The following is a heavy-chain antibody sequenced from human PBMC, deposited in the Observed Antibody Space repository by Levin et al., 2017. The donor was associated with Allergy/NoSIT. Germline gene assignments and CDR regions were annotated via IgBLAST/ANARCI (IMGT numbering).Heavy chain of an antibody. CDR1: GFSLSTTGMC. CDR3: ARFSRTLFHGMDV. D-gene: IGHD2-21*01. CDR2: IDWDEDK. Sequence: QTLSLTCTFSGFSLSTTGMCVSWIRQPPGQALEWLALIDWDEDKYYSTSLKTRLTISKDTSKNQVVLTMTNMDPVDTATYYCARFSRTLFHGMDVWGQGTTVTVSS. J-gene: IGHJ6*02. V-gene: IGHV2-70*01.